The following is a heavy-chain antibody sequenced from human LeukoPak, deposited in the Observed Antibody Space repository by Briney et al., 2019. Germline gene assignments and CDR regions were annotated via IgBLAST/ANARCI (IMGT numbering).Heavy chain of an antibody. CDR2: IRSKANSYAT. CDR1: GFTFSGSA. J-gene: IGHJ5*02. Sequence: GGSLRLSCAASGFTFSGSAMHWVRQASGKGLEWVGRIRSKANSYATAYAASVKGRFTISRDDSKNTAYLQMNSLKTEDTAVYYCTRLMLGVRGVTPNWFDPWGQGTLVTVSS. D-gene: IGHD3-10*01. CDR3: TRLMLGVRGVTPNWFDP. V-gene: IGHV3-73*01.